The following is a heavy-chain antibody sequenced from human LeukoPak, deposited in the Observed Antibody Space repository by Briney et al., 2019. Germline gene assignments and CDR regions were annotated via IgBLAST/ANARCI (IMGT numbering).Heavy chain of an antibody. V-gene: IGHV4-34*01. D-gene: IGHD3-22*01. CDR1: GGSFSGYY. CDR3: ARVGWIVVPEGFDP. J-gene: IGHJ5*02. Sequence: SETLSLTCAVYGGSFSGYYWSWIRQPPGKGLEWIGEINHSGSTNYNPSLKSRVTISVDTSKNQFSLKLSSLTAADTAVYYCARVGWIVVPEGFDPWGQGTLVTVSS. CDR2: INHSGST.